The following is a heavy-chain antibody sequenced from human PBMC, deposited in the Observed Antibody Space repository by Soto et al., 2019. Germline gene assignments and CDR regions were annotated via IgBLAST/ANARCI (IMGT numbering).Heavy chain of an antibody. Sequence: QVQLVQSGAEVKKPGFSVKVSCKASGGTFSSYTISWVRQAPGQGLEWMGRIIPILGIANYAQKFQGRVTITADKSTSTAYMELSSLRSEDTAVYYCARVMGGYGLHYWGQGTLVTVSS. CDR2: IIPILGIA. CDR1: GGTFSSYT. V-gene: IGHV1-69*02. D-gene: IGHD5-12*01. CDR3: ARVMGGYGLHY. J-gene: IGHJ4*02.